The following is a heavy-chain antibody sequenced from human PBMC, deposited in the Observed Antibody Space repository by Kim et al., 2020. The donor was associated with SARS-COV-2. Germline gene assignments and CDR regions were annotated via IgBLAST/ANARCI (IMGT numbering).Heavy chain of an antibody. D-gene: IGHD2-15*01. CDR2: VYYTGST. J-gene: IGHJ4*02. Sequence: SETLSLTCTVSGASISSSGYYWGWIRQPPGKGLEWIGSVYYTGSTYYNPSLKSRVTISVDTSKNQFSLKLSSVTAADTAVYYCARHFSGTPIRFLGLFQFDYWGQGTLVTVSS. CDR1: GASISSSGYY. V-gene: IGHV4-39*01. CDR3: ARHFSGTPIRFLGLFQFDY.